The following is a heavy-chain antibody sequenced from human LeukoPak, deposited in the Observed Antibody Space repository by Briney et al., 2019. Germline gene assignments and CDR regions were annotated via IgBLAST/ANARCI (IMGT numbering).Heavy chain of an antibody. CDR2: IYYSGST. CDR3: ARQRSSGWSRPNWFDP. Sequence: SETLSLTCTVSGGSISSYYWSWIRQPPGKGLEWIGYIYYSGSTNYNPSLKSRVTISVDTSKNQFSLKLSSVTAADTAVYYCARQRSSGWSRPNWFDPWGQGTLVTVSS. J-gene: IGHJ5*02. V-gene: IGHV4-59*08. CDR1: GGSISSYY. D-gene: IGHD6-19*01.